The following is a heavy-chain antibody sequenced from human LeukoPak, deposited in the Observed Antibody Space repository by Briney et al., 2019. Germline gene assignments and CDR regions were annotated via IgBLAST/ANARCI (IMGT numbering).Heavy chain of an antibody. D-gene: IGHD1-1*01. V-gene: IGHV3-7*01. CDR2: MKEDGTEI. CDR1: GFTFDMST. CDR3: ATGGAPGGRFEN. Sequence: GGSLRLSCVVSGFTFDMSTMTWVRQAPGKGPEWVAKMKEDGTEIFYAGSVAGRFTISRDNSKNSLYLRMNSLRVEDTAVYYCATGGAPGGRFENGGQGTRVTVSS. J-gene: IGHJ4*02.